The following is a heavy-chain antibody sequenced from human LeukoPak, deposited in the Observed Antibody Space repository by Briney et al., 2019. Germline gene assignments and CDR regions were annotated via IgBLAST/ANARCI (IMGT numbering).Heavy chain of an antibody. CDR1: GFTFSSYG. V-gene: IGHV3-33*01. Sequence: GRSLRLSCAASGFTFSSYGMHWVRQAPGKGLEWVAVIWYDGSNKYYADSVKGRFTISRDNSKNTLYLQMNSPRAEDTAVYYCARGYSSSRYFDYWGQGTLVTVSS. CDR2: IWYDGSNK. J-gene: IGHJ4*02. CDR3: ARGYSSSRYFDY. D-gene: IGHD6-6*01.